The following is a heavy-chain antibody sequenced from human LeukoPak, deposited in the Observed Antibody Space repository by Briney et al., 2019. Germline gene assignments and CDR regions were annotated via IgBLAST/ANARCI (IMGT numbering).Heavy chain of an antibody. CDR1: GYTFASYA. Sequence: GASVKVSCKASGYTFASYAMHWVRQAPGQRLEWMGWINAGNGNTKYSQKFQGRVTITRDTSARTAYMELSSLRSEDTAVYYCTLAYCGGGCYPSTDAFDIWGQGTMVTVSS. CDR3: TLAYCGGGCYPSTDAFDI. V-gene: IGHV1-3*01. D-gene: IGHD2-21*02. J-gene: IGHJ3*02. CDR2: INAGNGNT.